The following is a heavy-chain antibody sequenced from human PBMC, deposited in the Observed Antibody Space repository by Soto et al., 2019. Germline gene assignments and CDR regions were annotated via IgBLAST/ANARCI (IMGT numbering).Heavy chain of an antibody. Sequence: GGSLRLSCAASGYTFSSYAMRWVRQARGKGLEGVSAISGSGGSTYYADSVKGRFTISRDNSKNTLYLQMNSLRAEDTAVYYCVKNSLQKALVVITADYWGQGTLVTVSS. CDR2: ISGSGGST. J-gene: IGHJ4*02. CDR1: GYTFSSYA. D-gene: IGHD3-22*01. V-gene: IGHV3-23*01. CDR3: VKNSLQKALVVITADY.